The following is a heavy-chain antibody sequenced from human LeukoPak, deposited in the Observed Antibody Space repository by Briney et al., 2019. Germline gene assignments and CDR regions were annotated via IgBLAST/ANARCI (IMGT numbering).Heavy chain of an antibody. J-gene: IGHJ4*02. V-gene: IGHV3-23*01. Sequence: GGSLRLSCAASGFTFSSYAMSWVRQAPGKGLEWVSAISGSGGSTYYADSVKGRFTISRVNSKNTLYLQMNSLRAEDTAVYYCAKDDDSSGYYTVSYFDYWGQGTLVTVSS. CDR3: AKDDDSSGYYTVSYFDY. D-gene: IGHD3-22*01. CDR2: ISGSGGST. CDR1: GFTFSSYA.